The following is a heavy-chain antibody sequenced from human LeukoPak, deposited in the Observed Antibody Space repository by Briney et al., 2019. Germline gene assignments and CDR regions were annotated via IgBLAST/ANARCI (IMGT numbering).Heavy chain of an antibody. D-gene: IGHD4-23*01. CDR2: IKEDGSKK. CDR1: GFTFSRYW. J-gene: IGHJ4*02. Sequence: GGSLRLSCAASGFTFSRYWMTWVRQAPGKGLEWVANIKEDGSKKNYVDSAKGRFTISRDNAKNSLYLQMNSLRVEDTAVYYCARGRPHGNDYWGQGTLVTVSS. CDR3: ARGRPHGNDY. V-gene: IGHV3-7*01.